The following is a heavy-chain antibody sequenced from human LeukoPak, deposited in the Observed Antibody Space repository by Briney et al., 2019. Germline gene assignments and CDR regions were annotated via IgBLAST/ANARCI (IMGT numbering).Heavy chain of an antibody. J-gene: IGHJ4*02. CDR3: ARGRGYSYGQYYFDY. Sequence: SETLSLTCTVSGTSINTYYWTWIRQPPGKGLEWIGSIYHSGSTYYNPSLKSRVTISVDTSKNQFSLKLSSVTAADTAVYYCARGRGYSYGQYYFDYWGQGTLVTVSS. V-gene: IGHV4-38-2*02. CDR1: GTSINTYY. D-gene: IGHD5-18*01. CDR2: IYHSGST.